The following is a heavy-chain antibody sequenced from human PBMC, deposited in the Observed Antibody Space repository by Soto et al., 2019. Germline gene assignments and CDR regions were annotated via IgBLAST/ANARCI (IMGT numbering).Heavy chain of an antibody. CDR1: GFTFSTYG. Sequence: QVQLVESGGGVVQPGRSLRLSCAASGFTFSTYGMQWVRQAPGKGLEWVAVTSRDGGLQYYADSVKGRFTISRDNAKNTLYIQMNGLKAEDTAVYYCANELHSNGYGACVDYWGQGSLVTVSS. CDR3: ANELHSNGYGACVDY. V-gene: IGHV3-30*18. D-gene: IGHD5-18*01. CDR2: TSRDGGLQ. J-gene: IGHJ4*02.